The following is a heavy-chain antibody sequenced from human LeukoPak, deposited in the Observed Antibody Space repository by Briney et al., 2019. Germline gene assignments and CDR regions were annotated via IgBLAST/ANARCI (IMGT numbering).Heavy chain of an antibody. CDR1: GYTFTGYY. Sequence: GASVKVSCKASGYTFTGYYMHWVRQAPGQGLEWMGWINPNSGGTNYAQKFQGRVTMTRDTSISTAYMELSRLRSDDTAVYYCASRTRPLPGLNDAFDIWGQGTMVTVSS. V-gene: IGHV1-2*02. J-gene: IGHJ3*02. CDR2: INPNSGGT. D-gene: IGHD1-14*01. CDR3: ASRTRPLPGLNDAFDI.